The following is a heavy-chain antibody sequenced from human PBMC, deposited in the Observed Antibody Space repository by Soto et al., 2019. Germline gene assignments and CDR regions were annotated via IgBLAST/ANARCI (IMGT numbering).Heavy chain of an antibody. Sequence: SETLSLTCAVYGGSFSGYYWSWIRQPPGKGLEWIGEINHSGTTNYNPSLKSRAAISAGTSKNEFSLKLSSVTAADTAMYYCVRGGYCSGASCAYMGHYYYYGMDVWGQGTTVTVSS. CDR3: VRGGYCSGASCAYMGHYYYYGMDV. CDR1: GGSFSGYY. J-gene: IGHJ6*02. V-gene: IGHV4-34*01. D-gene: IGHD2-15*01. CDR2: INHSGTT.